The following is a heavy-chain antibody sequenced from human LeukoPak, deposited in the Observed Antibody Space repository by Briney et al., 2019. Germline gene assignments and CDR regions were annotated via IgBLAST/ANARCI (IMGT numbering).Heavy chain of an antibody. J-gene: IGHJ4*02. CDR2: IYHSGST. V-gene: IGHV4-30-2*01. CDR1: GGSISSGGYS. D-gene: IGHD2-15*01. CDR3: ARVRRYCSGGSCYSGLVDY. Sequence: SETLSLTCAVSGGSISSGGYSWSWIRQPPGKGLEWIGYIYHSGSTYYNPSLKSRVTISVDRSKNQFSLKLSSVTAADTAVYYCARVRRYCSGGSCYSGLVDYWGQGTLDPVSS.